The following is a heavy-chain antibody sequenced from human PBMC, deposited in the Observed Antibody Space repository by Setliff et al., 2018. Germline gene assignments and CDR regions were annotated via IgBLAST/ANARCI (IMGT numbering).Heavy chain of an antibody. V-gene: IGHV4-31*11. J-gene: IGHJ3*02. D-gene: IGHD2-21*01. Sequence: SETLSLTCAVSGGSISSGGYYWSWIRQHPGKGLEWIGYIYYSGSTYYNPSLKSRVTISVDTSKNQFSLKLSSVTATDTAVYYCARVALVVVIRNAFDIWGQGTMVTVSS. CDR3: ARVALVVVIRNAFDI. CDR2: IYYSGST. CDR1: GGSISSGGYY.